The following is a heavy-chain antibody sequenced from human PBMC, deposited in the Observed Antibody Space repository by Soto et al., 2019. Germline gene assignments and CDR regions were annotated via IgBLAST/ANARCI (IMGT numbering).Heavy chain of an antibody. J-gene: IGHJ5*02. Sequence: QLQLQESGPGLVKPSETLSLTCTVSGGSISSSSYYWGWIRQPPGKGLEWIGSIYYSGSTYYNPSLKSRLTISVDTSKNQFSLKLSSVTAADTAVYYCARRMEAAAGKRSFDPWGQGTLVTVSS. CDR2: IYYSGST. CDR3: ARRMEAAAGKRSFDP. CDR1: GGSISSSSYY. V-gene: IGHV4-39*01. D-gene: IGHD6-13*01.